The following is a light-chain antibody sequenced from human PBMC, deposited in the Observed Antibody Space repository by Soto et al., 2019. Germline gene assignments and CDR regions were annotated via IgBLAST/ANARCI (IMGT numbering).Light chain of an antibody. CDR1: QTISTY. Sequence: DIQMTQSPSPLSASVGDRVTITCRASQTISTYLNWYQQKPGKAPKLLIYGASSLQSGVPSRFSGSGSGTDFTLTISRLEPEDFAVYYCQQYAGSPRTFGQGTKVDI. J-gene: IGKJ1*01. CDR3: QQYAGSPRT. V-gene: IGKV1-39*01. CDR2: GAS.